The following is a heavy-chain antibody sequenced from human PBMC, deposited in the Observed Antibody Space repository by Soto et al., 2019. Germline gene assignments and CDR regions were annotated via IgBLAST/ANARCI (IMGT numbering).Heavy chain of an antibody. CDR3: ARGSSWTFFDY. CDR2: IYYSGST. V-gene: IGHV4-59*01. D-gene: IGHD6-13*01. CDR1: GGSISSYC. J-gene: IGHJ4*02. Sequence: SETLPLTCTVSGGSISSYCWSWIRQPPGKGLEWIGYIYYSGSTNYNPSLKSRVTISVDTSKNQFSLKLSSVTAADTAVYYCARGSSWTFFDYWGQGTLVTVYS.